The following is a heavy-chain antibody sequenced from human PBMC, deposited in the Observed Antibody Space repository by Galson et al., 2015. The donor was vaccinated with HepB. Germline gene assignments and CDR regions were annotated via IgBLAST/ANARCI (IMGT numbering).Heavy chain of an antibody. V-gene: IGHV1-69*13. CDR3: AQFMGGYCSGGSCYLRSYYYYGMDV. J-gene: IGHJ6*02. CDR2: IIPIFGTA. CDR1: GGTFSSYA. Sequence: SVKVSCKASGGTFSSYAISWVRQAPGQGLEWVGGIIPIFGTANYAQKFQGRVTITADESTSTAYMELSSLRSEDTAVYYCAQFMGGYCSGGSCYLRSYYYYGMDVWGQGTTVTVSS. D-gene: IGHD2-15*01.